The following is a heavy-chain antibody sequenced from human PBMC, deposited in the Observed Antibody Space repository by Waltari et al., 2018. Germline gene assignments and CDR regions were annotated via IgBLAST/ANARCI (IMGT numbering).Heavy chain of an antibody. CDR1: GGPFSSYA. CDR2: IIPIFGTA. CDR3: ARSYSNYFLYSYYYYMDV. D-gene: IGHD4-4*01. V-gene: IGHV1-69*12. J-gene: IGHJ6*03. Sequence: QVQLVQSGAEVKKPGSSVKVSCKASGGPFSSYAISWVRQPPGQGLEWMGGIIPIFGTATYAQKFQGRVTITADESTSTAYMELSSLRSEDTAVYYCARSYSNYFLYSYYYYMDVWGKGTTVTVSS.